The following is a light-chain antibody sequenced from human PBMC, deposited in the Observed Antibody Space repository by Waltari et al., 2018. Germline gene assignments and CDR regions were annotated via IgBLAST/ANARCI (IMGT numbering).Light chain of an antibody. CDR2: WAS. J-gene: IGKJ1*01. CDR3: QQYYSSPWT. CDR1: QSVFYSPYNQNC. Sequence: DIVMTQSPDSLAVSLGERVTIKCKSSQSVFYSPYNQNCLAWYQQKPGQPPELLFYWASTRESGVPDRFSGSGSGTDFTLTISSLQAEDVAFYYCQQYYSSPWTFGQGTKVEVK. V-gene: IGKV4-1*01.